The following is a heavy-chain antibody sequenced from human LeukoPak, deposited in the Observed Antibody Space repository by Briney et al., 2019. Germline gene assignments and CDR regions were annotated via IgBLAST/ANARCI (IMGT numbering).Heavy chain of an antibody. V-gene: IGHV3-33*01. CDR3: ARDRQLNWFDP. Sequence: PGRSLRLSCAASGFTFSSYGMHWVRQAPGKGLEWVAVIWYDGSNKYYADSVKGRFTISRDNSKNTLYLQMNSLRAEDTAVYYFARDRQLNWFDPWGQGTLVTVSS. J-gene: IGHJ5*02. D-gene: IGHD1-1*01. CDR1: GFTFSSYG. CDR2: IWYDGSNK.